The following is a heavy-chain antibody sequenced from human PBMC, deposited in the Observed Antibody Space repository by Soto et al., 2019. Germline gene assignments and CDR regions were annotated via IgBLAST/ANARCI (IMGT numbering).Heavy chain of an antibody. CDR3: ARAVGGSVVPPWFDP. V-gene: IGHV4-4*07. CDR1: GHSISAYY. Sequence: QVQLQESGPGLVKASETLSLSCTVSGHSISAYYWSWIRQPAGKRLEWIGRVDASGNTNYTPSLKRRGTTYVYTWKNHVFLKGRSVTAADTALYFCARAVGGSVVPPWFDPWGQGALSTVSS. D-gene: IGHD3-22*01. J-gene: IGHJ5*02. CDR2: VDASGNT.